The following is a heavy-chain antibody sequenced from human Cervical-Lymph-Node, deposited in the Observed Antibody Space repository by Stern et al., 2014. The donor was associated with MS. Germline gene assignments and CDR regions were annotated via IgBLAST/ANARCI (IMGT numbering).Heavy chain of an antibody. V-gene: IGHV1-69*01. D-gene: IGHD3-22*01. CDR3: AGDTLTYDNSDAYYLDF. J-gene: IGHJ4*02. Sequence: VQLVESGADLKKPGSSVKVPCKASGGTLNNYAITWVRQAPGQGHEWIGGIITVFDSVNYAQKFQGRVTITADESTSTVYMELSGLRSEDTAVYYCAGDTLTYDNSDAYYLDFWGQGMLVTVSS. CDR1: GGTLNNYA. CDR2: IITVFDSV.